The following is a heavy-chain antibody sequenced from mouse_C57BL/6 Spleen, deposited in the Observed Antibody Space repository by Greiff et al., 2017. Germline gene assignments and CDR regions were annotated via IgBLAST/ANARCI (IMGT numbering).Heavy chain of an antibody. V-gene: IGHV5-12*01. CDR3: ARQGDYDVGGFAY. D-gene: IGHD2-4*01. Sequence: EVKLMESGGGLVQPGGSLKLSCAASGFTFSDYYMYWVRQTPEKRLEWVAYISNGGGSTYYPDTVKGRFTISRDNAKNTLYLQMSRLKSEDTAMYYCARQGDYDVGGFAYWGQGTLVTVSA. CDR1: GFTFSDYY. J-gene: IGHJ3*01. CDR2: ISNGGGST.